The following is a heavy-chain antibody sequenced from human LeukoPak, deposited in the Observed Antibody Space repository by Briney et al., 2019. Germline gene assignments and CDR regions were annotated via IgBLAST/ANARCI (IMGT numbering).Heavy chain of an antibody. V-gene: IGHV4-61*08. J-gene: IGHJ4*02. CDR1: GGSISSGGYY. CDR3: AGHTYARPFDF. CDR2: IYYTGDT. Sequence: SETLSLTCTVSGGSISSGGYYWSWIRQPPGKGLEWIGYIYYTGDTNSNPSLKSRVTISVDTSKNQFSLKVTSVTAADTAVYYCAGHTYARPFDFWGQGTLVTVSS. D-gene: IGHD6-6*01.